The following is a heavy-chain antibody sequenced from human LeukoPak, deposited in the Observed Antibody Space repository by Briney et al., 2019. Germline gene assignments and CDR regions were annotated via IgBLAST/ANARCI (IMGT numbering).Heavy chain of an antibody. Sequence: SETLSLTCDLYGGSFSGYNWSWIRQPPGKGLEWIGEVNHSGSTNYNPSLKSRVTISVDTSNTQFSLKLRSVTAADTAVYYCARLSTVTTSFDYWGQGTLVTVSS. V-gene: IGHV4-34*01. D-gene: IGHD4-17*01. CDR3: ARLSTVTTSFDY. CDR1: GGSFSGYN. CDR2: VNHSGST. J-gene: IGHJ4*02.